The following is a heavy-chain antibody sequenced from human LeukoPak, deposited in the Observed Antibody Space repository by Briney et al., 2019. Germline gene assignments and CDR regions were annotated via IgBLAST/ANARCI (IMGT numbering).Heavy chain of an antibody. J-gene: IGHJ5*02. D-gene: IGHD2-2*01. Sequence: SQTLSLTCAVSGGSISSGGYSWSWIRQPPGKGLEWIGYIYHSGSTNYNPSLKSRVTISVDTSKNQFSLKLSSVTAADTAVYYCARGQRDCSSTSCYRKYSAKYNWFDPWGQGTLVTVSS. CDR1: GGSISSGGYS. CDR3: ARGQRDCSSTSCYRKYSAKYNWFDP. CDR2: IYHSGST. V-gene: IGHV4-30-2*01.